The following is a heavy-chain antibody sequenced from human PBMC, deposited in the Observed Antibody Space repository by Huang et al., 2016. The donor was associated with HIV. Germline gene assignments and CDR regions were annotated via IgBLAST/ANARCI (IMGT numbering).Heavy chain of an antibody. D-gene: IGHD3-3*01. CDR3: AKDLTYTFGRHFDY. CDR1: GFTFGSFG. CDR2: IRYDGNNY. Sequence: QVQLVESGGGVVQPGGSLRLSCTASGFTFGSFGMQWVRQAPGKVLEWVEFIRYDGNNYYYADSGRGRFTISRDKSKDTLYLQMNRLRPDDSAVYYCAKDLTYTFGRHFDYWGRGTLVTVSS. J-gene: IGHJ4*02. V-gene: IGHV3-30*02.